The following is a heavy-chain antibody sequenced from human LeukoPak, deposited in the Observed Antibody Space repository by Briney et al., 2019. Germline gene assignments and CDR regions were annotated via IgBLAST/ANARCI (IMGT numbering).Heavy chain of an antibody. Sequence: GGSLRLSRAASGFTFSSYSMNWVRQAPGKGLEWVSGISWNSGNIGYAESVEGRFTISRDNAKNSLYLQMNSLRAEDTALYYCAKDSWSSSAFDYWGQGTLVTVSS. CDR3: AKDSWSSSAFDY. D-gene: IGHD6-6*01. V-gene: IGHV3-9*01. CDR2: ISWNSGNI. J-gene: IGHJ4*02. CDR1: GFTFSSYS.